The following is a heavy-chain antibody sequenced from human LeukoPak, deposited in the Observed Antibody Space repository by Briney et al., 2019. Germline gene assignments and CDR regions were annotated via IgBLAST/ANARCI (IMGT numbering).Heavy chain of an antibody. Sequence: GGCLRLSCTASGFTFGDYAMSWFRQAPEKGLEWVGVIRSKAYGGTTEYAASVKGRFTISRDDSKSIAYLEVNSLKTEDTAVYYCTRSGYSSNWSYYFDYWGQGTLVTVSS. V-gene: IGHV3-49*03. CDR2: IRSKAYGGTT. D-gene: IGHD6-13*01. J-gene: IGHJ4*02. CDR3: TRSGYSSNWSYYFDY. CDR1: GFTFGDYA.